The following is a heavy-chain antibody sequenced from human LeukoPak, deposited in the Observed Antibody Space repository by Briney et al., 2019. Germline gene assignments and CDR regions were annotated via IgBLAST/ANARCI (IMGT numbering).Heavy chain of an antibody. J-gene: IGHJ5*02. Sequence: RPGGSLRLSCAASGFTFRSYTMNWVRQAPGKGLEWVSAISSTSTYTYYADSLKGRFTISRDNAKNSLYLQMNSLRVEDTAVYYCARDGQVNWFDPWGQGTLVTVSS. D-gene: IGHD3/OR15-3a*01. CDR2: ISSTSTYT. V-gene: IGHV3-21*01. CDR3: ARDGQVNWFDP. CDR1: GFTFRSYT.